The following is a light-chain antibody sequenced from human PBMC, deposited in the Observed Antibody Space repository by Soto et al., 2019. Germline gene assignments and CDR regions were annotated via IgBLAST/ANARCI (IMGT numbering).Light chain of an antibody. Sequence: EIVLTQSPATRSVSPGERATLSCRASQSVNTNVVCYQQVPGQAPRLLIYGASTRATGIPARFSGSVSGTEFALTISSLQSEDFAVYYCQQYNNWPRTFGQGTKVDIK. CDR1: QSVNTN. CDR3: QQYNNWPRT. CDR2: GAS. J-gene: IGKJ1*01. V-gene: IGKV3D-15*01.